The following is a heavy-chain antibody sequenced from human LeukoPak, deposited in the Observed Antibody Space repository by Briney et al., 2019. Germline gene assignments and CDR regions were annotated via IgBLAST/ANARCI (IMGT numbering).Heavy chain of an antibody. CDR1: GGSISSYY. D-gene: IGHD6-19*01. V-gene: IGHV4-59*08. CDR2: IYYSGST. Sequence: SETLSLTCTVSGGSISSYYWSWIRQPPGKGLEWIGYIYYSGSTNYSPSLKSRVTISVDTSKNQFSLKLSSVTAADTAVYYCARLKYSSGWYDYWGQGTLVTVSS. J-gene: IGHJ4*02. CDR3: ARLKYSSGWYDY.